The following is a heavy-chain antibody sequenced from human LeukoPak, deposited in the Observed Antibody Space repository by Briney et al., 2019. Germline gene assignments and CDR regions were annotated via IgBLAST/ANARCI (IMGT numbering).Heavy chain of an antibody. CDR2: SNSDGSST. J-gene: IGHJ4*02. Sequence: GGSLRLFCAASGYTFSSYWMHWVRQAPGKGLVWVSRSNSDGSSTSYADSVKGRFTISRDNANNTLYLQMNSLRAEDTAVYYCARARRYYDSSGYYNYWGQGTLVTVSS. V-gene: IGHV3-74*01. CDR1: GYTFSSYW. CDR3: ARARRYYDSSGYYNY. D-gene: IGHD3-22*01.